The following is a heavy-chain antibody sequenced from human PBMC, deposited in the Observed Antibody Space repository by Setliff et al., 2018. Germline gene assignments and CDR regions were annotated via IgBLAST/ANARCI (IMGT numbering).Heavy chain of an antibody. CDR3: ARGWERDYNFWSGYYTYYYYGMDV. J-gene: IGHJ6*02. Sequence: SVKVSCKASGGTFSSYAISWVRQAPGQGLEWMGGIIPIFGTANYAQKFQGRVTITADESTSTAYMELSSLRSEDTAVYYCARGWERDYNFWSGYYTYYYYGMDVWGQGTTVTVSS. V-gene: IGHV1-69*13. CDR1: GGTFSSYA. D-gene: IGHD3-3*01. CDR2: IIPIFGTA.